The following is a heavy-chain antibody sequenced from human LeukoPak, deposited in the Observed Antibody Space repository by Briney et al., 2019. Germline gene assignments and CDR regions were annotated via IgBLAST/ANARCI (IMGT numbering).Heavy chain of an antibody. CDR1: GGSISSYY. CDR2: IYYSGST. CDR3: ARKSIAARPNWFDP. D-gene: IGHD6-6*01. J-gene: IGHJ5*02. Sequence: SETLSLTCTVSGGSISSYYWSWIRQPPGKGLEWIGSIYYSGSTYYNPSLKSRVTISVGTSKNQFSLKLSSVTAADTAVYYCARKSIAARPNWFDPWGQGTLVTVSS. V-gene: IGHV4-59*05.